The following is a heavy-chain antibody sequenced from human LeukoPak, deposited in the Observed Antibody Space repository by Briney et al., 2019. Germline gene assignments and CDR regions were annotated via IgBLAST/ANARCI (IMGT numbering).Heavy chain of an antibody. Sequence: ASVKVSCKASGYTFTSYGISWVRQAPGQGLEWMGWISAYNGNTNYAQKLQGRVTMTTDTSTSTAYMELRSLRSDDTAVYYCARLVVVPAAIYWFDPWGQGTLVTVSS. CDR2: ISAYNGNT. CDR1: GYTFTSYG. CDR3: ARLVVVPAAIYWFDP. V-gene: IGHV1-18*01. J-gene: IGHJ5*02. D-gene: IGHD2-2*01.